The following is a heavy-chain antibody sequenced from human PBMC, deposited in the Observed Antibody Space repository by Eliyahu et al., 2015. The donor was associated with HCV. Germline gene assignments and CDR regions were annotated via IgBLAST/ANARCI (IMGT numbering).Heavy chain of an antibody. J-gene: IGHJ3*02. CDR3: ARLPYYDFWSGYSTRPDAFDI. Sequence: QVQLQQWGAGLLKPSETLSLSCAAYGGSFXGXYWSWIRQPPGKGLEWIGEINHSGSTNYNPSLKRRVTISVDTSKNQFFLKLRSVTAADTAVYYCARLPYYDFWSGYSTRPDAFDIWGQGTMVTVSS. D-gene: IGHD3-3*01. CDR1: GGSFXGXY. V-gene: IGHV4-34*01. CDR2: INHSGST.